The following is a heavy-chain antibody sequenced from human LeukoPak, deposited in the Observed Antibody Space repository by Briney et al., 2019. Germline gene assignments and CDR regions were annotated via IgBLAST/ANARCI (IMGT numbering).Heavy chain of an antibody. J-gene: IGHJ4*02. CDR2: IWYDGSNK. CDR1: GFTFSSYA. CDR3: ARGLFNYDNSGLNY. D-gene: IGHD3-22*01. V-gene: IGHV3-33*01. Sequence: GGSLTVSCAASGFTFSSYAMYWVRQAPGKGLEWVTNIWYDGSNKYYADSVNGRFTISRDNSKNTLYLQMNSLRAEDTAVYYCARGLFNYDNSGLNYWGEGTRVTVSS.